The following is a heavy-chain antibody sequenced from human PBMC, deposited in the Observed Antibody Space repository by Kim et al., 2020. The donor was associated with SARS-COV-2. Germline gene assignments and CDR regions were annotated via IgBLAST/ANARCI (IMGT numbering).Heavy chain of an antibody. CDR2: ISSSSSYI. V-gene: IGHV3-21*01. CDR3: AGATTPGIAAPMDV. Sequence: GGSLRLSCAASGFTFSSYSMNWVRQAPGKGLEWVSSISSSSSYIYYADSVKGRFTISRDNAKNSLYLQMNSLRAEDTAVYYCAGATTPGIAAPMDVWGQGTTVTVSS. CDR1: GFTFSSYS. D-gene: IGHD6-13*01. J-gene: IGHJ6*02.